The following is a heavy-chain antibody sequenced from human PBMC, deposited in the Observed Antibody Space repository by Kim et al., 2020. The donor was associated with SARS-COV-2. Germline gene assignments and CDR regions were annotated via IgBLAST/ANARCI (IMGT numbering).Heavy chain of an antibody. CDR3: AYNAFDI. V-gene: IGHV1-2*02. J-gene: IGHJ3*02. CDR2: TSGGT. D-gene: IGHD4-4*01. Sequence: TSGGTNYAQKFQGRVTMTRDTSISTAYMELSRLRSDDTAVYYCAYNAFDIWGQGTMVTVSS.